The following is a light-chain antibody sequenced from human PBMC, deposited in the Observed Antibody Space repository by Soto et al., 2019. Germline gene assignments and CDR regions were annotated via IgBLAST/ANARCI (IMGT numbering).Light chain of an antibody. CDR2: DVS. J-gene: IGKJ4*01. V-gene: IGKV1-33*01. CDR1: QDIKNY. CDR3: QHYDHLPPLT. Sequence: DIQMIQSPSSLSASVGDRVTITCQASQDIKNYLNWDQQKPGKAPKLLIYDVSNLETGVPSRFSGSGSGTHFSLTIISLQPEDVATYYCQHYDHLPPLTFGGGTRVQIK.